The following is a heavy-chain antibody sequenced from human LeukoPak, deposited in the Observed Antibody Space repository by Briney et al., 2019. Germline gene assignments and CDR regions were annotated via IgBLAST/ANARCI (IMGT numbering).Heavy chain of an antibody. CDR1: GFTFSSYA. V-gene: IGHV3-23*01. D-gene: IGHD1-14*01. CDR2: ISGSGGST. CDR3: AKARAEIWFDP. Sequence: GGSLRLSRAASGFTFSSYAMSWVRLAPGKGLEWVSAISGSGGSTYYADSVKGRFTISRDNSKNTLYLQMNSLRAEDTAVYYCAKARAEIWFDPWGQGTLVTVSS. J-gene: IGHJ5*02.